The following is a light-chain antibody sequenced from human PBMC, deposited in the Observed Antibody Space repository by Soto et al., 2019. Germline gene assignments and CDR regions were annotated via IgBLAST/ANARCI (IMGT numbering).Light chain of an antibody. V-gene: IGKV1-5*01. J-gene: IGKJ1*01. CDR3: QQYNTYSWT. Sequence: DIQMAQSPSTLSASVGDRVTITCRASQSINSWLAWYQQKPGKPPKLLIYDASSLATGVPSRFSGSGSGTEFTLTISSLQPDDFATYYCQQYNTYSWTFGQGTKVEIK. CDR2: DAS. CDR1: QSINSW.